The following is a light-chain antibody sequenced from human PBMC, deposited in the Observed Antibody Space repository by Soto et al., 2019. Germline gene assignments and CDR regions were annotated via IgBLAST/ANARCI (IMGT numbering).Light chain of an antibody. Sequence: QPVLTQSPSASASLGASVKLTCTLSSGHSSYAIAWHQQQPEKGPRYLMKLNSDGSHKKGDGIPDRFSGSSYGAERYLTISSLQSDDEGDYYCQTWGPGIVVFGGATNVTVL. CDR2: LNSDGSH. CDR1: SGHSSYA. CDR3: QTWGPGIVV. J-gene: IGLJ2*01. V-gene: IGLV4-69*01.